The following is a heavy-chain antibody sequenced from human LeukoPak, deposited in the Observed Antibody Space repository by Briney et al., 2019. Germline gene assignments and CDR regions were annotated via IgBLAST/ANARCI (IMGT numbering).Heavy chain of an antibody. D-gene: IGHD2-2*02. V-gene: IGHV3-30*18. CDR2: ISYDGSNK. Sequence: GGSLRLSCAASGFTFSSYGMHWVRQALGKGLEWVAVISYDGSNKYYADSVKGRFTISRDNSKNTLYLQMNSLRAEDTAVYYCAKGYCSSTSCYTGWFDPWGQGTLVTVSS. CDR1: GFTFSSYG. J-gene: IGHJ5*02. CDR3: AKGYCSSTSCYTGWFDP.